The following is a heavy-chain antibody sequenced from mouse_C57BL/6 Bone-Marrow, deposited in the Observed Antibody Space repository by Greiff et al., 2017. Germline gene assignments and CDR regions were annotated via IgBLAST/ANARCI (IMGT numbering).Heavy chain of an antibody. J-gene: IGHJ2*01. V-gene: IGHV1-85*01. CDR1: GYTFTSYD. CDR2: ISPRDGST. Sequence: VQGVESGPELVKPGASVKLSCKASGYTFTSYDINWVKQRPGQGLEWIGWISPRDGSTKYNEKFKGKATLTVDTSASTAYMELHGLTSEDSAVYFCARRGCLLRLFDYWGQGTTLTVSS. D-gene: IGHD2-3*01. CDR3: ARRGCLLRLFDY.